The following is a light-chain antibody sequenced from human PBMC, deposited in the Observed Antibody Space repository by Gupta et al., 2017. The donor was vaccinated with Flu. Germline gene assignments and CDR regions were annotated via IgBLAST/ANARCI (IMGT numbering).Light chain of an antibody. CDR3: AAWVDSLHGPYV. CDR1: SSNIVINT. Sequence: QSVLTQPPSASGAPGQSVTISCSGSSSNIVINTVSWYQQLPGSAPKLLIYSNNQRPSGVPDRFSGSKSGTSASLAISGLQSEDEADYYCAAWVDSLHGPYVFGTATKVTVL. J-gene: IGLJ1*01. CDR2: SNN. V-gene: IGLV1-44*01.